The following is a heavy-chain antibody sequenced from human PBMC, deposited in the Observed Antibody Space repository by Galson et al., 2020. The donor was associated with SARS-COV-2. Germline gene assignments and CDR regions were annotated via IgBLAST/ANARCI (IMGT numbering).Heavy chain of an antibody. V-gene: IGHV3-23*01. D-gene: IGHD3-10*01. J-gene: IGHJ5*02. CDR3: ATGAYGSGSP. CDR1: GFNFYNYA. CDR2: ISTTGIGT. Sequence: GGSLRLSCAASGFNFYNYAMTWVRQAPGKGLEWVSSISTTGIGTYYADFVKGRFTISRDNSKNLLSLQMNDLRAEDAAVYYCATGAYGSGSPWGQGTQVIVSS.